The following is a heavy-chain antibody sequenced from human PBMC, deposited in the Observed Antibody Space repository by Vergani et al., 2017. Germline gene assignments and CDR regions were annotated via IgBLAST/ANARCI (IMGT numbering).Heavy chain of an antibody. Sequence: QLQLQESGPGLVKPSETLSLTCTVSGCSISSSSYYWGWIRQPPGKGLEWIGSIYYSGSTYYNPSHKSRVTISVDTSKNQFSLKLSSVTAADTAVYYCATIGYCSGGSCYARVVPAPYYYYYGMDVWGQGTTVTVSS. V-gene: IGHV4-39*01. J-gene: IGHJ6*02. CDR3: ATIGYCSGGSCYARVVPAPYYYYYGMDV. D-gene: IGHD2-15*01. CDR1: GCSISSSSYY. CDR2: IYYSGST.